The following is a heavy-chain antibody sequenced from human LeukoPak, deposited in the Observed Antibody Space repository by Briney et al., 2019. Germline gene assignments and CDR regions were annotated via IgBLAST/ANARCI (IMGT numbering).Heavy chain of an antibody. J-gene: IGHJ4*02. D-gene: IGHD4-23*01. CDR1: GLTFSSYA. V-gene: IGHV3-66*01. CDR2: IYSGGST. Sequence: GGSLRLSCAASGLTFSSYAMTWVRQAPGKGLEWVSVIYSGGSTYYADSVKGRFTISRDNSKNTLYLQMNSLRAEDTAVYYCASAGGNYVDYWGQGTLVTVSS. CDR3: ASAGGNYVDY.